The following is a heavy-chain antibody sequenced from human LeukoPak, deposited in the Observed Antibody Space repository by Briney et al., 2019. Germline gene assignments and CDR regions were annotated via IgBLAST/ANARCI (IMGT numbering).Heavy chain of an antibody. Sequence: PGGSLRLSCSASGFTFGNAWMSWVRQAPGKGLEWVSSISSSSSYVYFADSVKGRFTISRDDAKNSLYLQMNSLRAEDTAVYYCAREYGSLPTFDYWGLGTLVTVSS. CDR2: ISSSSSYV. CDR3: AREYGSLPTFDY. D-gene: IGHD6-19*01. J-gene: IGHJ4*02. CDR1: GFTFGNAW. V-gene: IGHV3-21*01.